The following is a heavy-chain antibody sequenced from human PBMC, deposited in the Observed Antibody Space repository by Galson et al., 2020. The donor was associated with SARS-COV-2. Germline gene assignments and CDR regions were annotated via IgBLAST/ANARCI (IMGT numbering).Heavy chain of an antibody. Sequence: GESLKISCAASGFTFSSYAMSWVRQAPGKGLEWVSLIYSGGTYYEDSVRGRFTISRDHSKNTLYLQMNSLRPEDTALYYCAKDYDTSGYHAFDIWGQGTMVTVS. CDR2: IYSGGT. J-gene: IGHJ3*02. CDR3: AKDYDTSGYHAFDI. V-gene: IGHV3-23*03. D-gene: IGHD3-22*01. CDR1: GFTFSSYA.